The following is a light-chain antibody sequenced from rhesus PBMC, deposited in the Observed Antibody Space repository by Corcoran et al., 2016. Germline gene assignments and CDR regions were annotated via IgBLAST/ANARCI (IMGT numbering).Light chain of an antibody. Sequence: EIVMTQSPVTLSLSPGERATLSCRASQSVSSNLAWYQQKPGQAPRLLMYGAFSRATGIPDRFSGSGAGTDFTLTISSLEPEDLAVDYCQQYSNWPLTFGGGTKVEIK. CDR3: QQYSNWPLT. V-gene: IGKV3-42*03. CDR2: GAF. J-gene: IGKJ4*01. CDR1: QSVSSN.